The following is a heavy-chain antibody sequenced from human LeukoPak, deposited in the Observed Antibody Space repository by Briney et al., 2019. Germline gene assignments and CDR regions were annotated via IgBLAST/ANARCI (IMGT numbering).Heavy chain of an antibody. CDR2: INSDGSSI. J-gene: IGHJ4*02. D-gene: IGHD5-12*01. V-gene: IGHV3-74*03. Sequence: GGSLRLSCAASGFTFSSYWMHWVRQAPGKGLVWVSRINSDGSSITYADSVKGRFTISRDNAKNTLYLQMNSLRVEDTAVYYCAREGRVSGYDCQFWGQGPLVSVSS. CDR1: GFTFSSYW. CDR3: AREGRVSGYDCQF.